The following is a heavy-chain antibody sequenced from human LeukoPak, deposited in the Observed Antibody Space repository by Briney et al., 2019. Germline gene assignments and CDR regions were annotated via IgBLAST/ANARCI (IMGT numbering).Heavy chain of an antibody. CDR2: INHSGST. D-gene: IGHD3-22*01. CDR1: GGSFGGYY. V-gene: IGHV4-34*01. Sequence: PSETLSLTCAVYGGSFGGYYWSWIRQPPGKGLEWIGEINHSGSTNYNPSLKSRVTISVDTSKNQFSLKLSSVTAADTAVYYCARVGRYYYDSSGSDYWGQGTLVIVSS. J-gene: IGHJ4*02. CDR3: ARVGRYYYDSSGSDY.